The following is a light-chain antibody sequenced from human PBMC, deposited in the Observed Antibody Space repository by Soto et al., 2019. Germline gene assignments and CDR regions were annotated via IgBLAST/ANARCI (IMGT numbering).Light chain of an antibody. CDR2: DAS. CDR1: QSVSNNY. J-gene: IGKJ5*01. V-gene: IGKV3-11*01. CDR3: QQRSNWPIT. Sequence: EVVLTQSPVTLSLSPGQRATLSCRASQSVSNNYLAWYQQKPGQAPRLLIYDASNRATGIPARFSGSGSGTDFTLTISSLEPEDFAVYYCQQRSNWPITFGQGTRLEI.